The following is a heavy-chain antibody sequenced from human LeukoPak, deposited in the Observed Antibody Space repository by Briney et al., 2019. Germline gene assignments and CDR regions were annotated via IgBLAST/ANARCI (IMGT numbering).Heavy chain of an antibody. CDR1: GCTFSSYA. CDR3: ACGRDLYYFDF. D-gene: IGHD5-24*01. Sequence: SVKVSCKASGCTFSSYAISWVRQAPGQGLEWVGAISPIFGTAYYAQKLQGRVTITADESTNTAYMELSSLRAEDTAVYYCACGRDLYYFDFWGQGTLVTVSS. CDR2: ISPIFGTA. J-gene: IGHJ4*02. V-gene: IGHV1-69*01.